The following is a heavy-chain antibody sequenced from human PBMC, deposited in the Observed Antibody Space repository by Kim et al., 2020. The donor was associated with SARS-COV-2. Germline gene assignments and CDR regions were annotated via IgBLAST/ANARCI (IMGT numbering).Heavy chain of an antibody. J-gene: IGHJ6*02. V-gene: IGHV3-11*05. Sequence: GGSLRLSCAASGFTFSDYYMSWIRQAPGKGLEWVSYISSSSSYTNYADSVKGRFTLSRDTAKNSLYLQMNSLRAEDTAVYYCARVGYDYVWGSYRDYYYYSGMDVWGQGTTVTVSS. CDR3: ARVGYDYVWGSYRDYYYYSGMDV. CDR2: ISSSSSYT. CDR1: GFTFSDYY. D-gene: IGHD3-16*02.